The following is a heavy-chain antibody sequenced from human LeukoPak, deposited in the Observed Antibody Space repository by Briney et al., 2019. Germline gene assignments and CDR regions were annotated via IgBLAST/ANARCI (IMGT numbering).Heavy chain of an antibody. D-gene: IGHD2-2*01. CDR3: ARIACSSSSCTYSGRRRVREGSLDP. CDR2: ISSYNGNT. CDR1: GYTFTTYS. Sequence: ASVKVSCKASGYTFTTYSISWVRQAPGHGLEWMGWISSYNGNTSYAEKLQGRITMTKDTSTSTAYLELRSLRSDDTAVYYCARIACSSSSCTYSGRRRVREGSLDPWGQGTLVTVSS. V-gene: IGHV1-18*01. J-gene: IGHJ5*02.